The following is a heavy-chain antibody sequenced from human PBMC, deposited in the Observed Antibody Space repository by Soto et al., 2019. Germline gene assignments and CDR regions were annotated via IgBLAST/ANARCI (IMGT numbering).Heavy chain of an antibody. D-gene: IGHD2-21*02. V-gene: IGHV3-23*01. CDR2: ISGSGGST. CDR3: AKGDAYGPGDDYFDH. J-gene: IGHJ4*02. CDR1: GFTFTSYA. Sequence: PGGSLRLSCAASGFTFTSYALSWVRQAPGKGLEWVSTISGSGGSTKHADSVKGRFTISRDNSKNTLYLQMNSLRAEDTAVYYCAKGDAYGPGDDYFDHWGQGTLVTVSS.